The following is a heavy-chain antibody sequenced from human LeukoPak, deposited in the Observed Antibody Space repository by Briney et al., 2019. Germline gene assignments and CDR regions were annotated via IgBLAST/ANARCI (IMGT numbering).Heavy chain of an antibody. V-gene: IGHV3-72*01. CDR2: TRNKAKSYTI. J-gene: IGHJ4*02. Sequence: GGSLSLSCAASGFTSSDHYMDWVRQAPGKGLEWVGRTRNKAKSYTIEYAASVKGRFTISRDDSKNSLYLQMNSLKTENTAVYYCARVFYDSSGYYLDYWGQGTLVTVSS. CDR3: ARVFYDSSGYYLDY. CDR1: GFTSSDHY. D-gene: IGHD3-22*01.